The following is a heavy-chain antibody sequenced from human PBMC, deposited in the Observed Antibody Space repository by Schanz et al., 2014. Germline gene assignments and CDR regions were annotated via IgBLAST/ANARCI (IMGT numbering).Heavy chain of an antibody. CDR1: GFGFSSYS. J-gene: IGHJ3*02. V-gene: IGHV3-48*01. Sequence: EVQLLESGGGLVQPGGSLRLSCAASGFGFSSYSMNWVRQAPGKGLEWVSYISSSSSTRYYADSVKGRFTISRDNSKNTLYLQMNSLRPEDTAVYYCAKSDAFDIWGQGTLVTVSS. CDR3: AKSDAFDI. CDR2: ISSSSSTR.